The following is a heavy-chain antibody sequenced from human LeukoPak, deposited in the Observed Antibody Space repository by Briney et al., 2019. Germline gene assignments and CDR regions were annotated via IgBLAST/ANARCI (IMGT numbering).Heavy chain of an antibody. J-gene: IGHJ3*02. Sequence: SETLSLTCTVSGYSISSGYYWGWIRQPPGKGLEWIGEINHSGSTNYNPSLKSRVTMSVDTSTNQFSLRVNSVTAADTAVYYCARAFRGIFGVFEAFDIWGQGTMVTVSS. CDR2: INHSGST. CDR3: ARAFRGIFGVFEAFDI. V-gene: IGHV4-38-2*02. CDR1: GYSISSGYY. D-gene: IGHD3-3*01.